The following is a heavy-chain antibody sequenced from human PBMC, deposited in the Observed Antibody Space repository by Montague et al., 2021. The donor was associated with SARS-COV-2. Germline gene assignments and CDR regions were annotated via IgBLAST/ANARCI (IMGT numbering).Heavy chain of an antibody. Sequence: SETLSLTCAVSGVSITSTNWWSLVRQPPGKGLEWIGEISYGGIATXNPXLKSRATISMDRSRNLFSLQLSSVTAADTAIYYCAGKVLTVPADYWGQGTLVTVS. CDR1: GVSITSTNW. D-gene: IGHD4-11*01. CDR3: AGKVLTVPADY. V-gene: IGHV4-4*02. J-gene: IGHJ4*02. CDR2: ISYGGIA.